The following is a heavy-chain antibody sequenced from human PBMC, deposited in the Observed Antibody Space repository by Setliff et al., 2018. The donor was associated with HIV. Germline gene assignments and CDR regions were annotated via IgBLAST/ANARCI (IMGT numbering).Heavy chain of an antibody. CDR1: GYSISSDYC. D-gene: IGHD1-20*01. CDR2: MCHGGNSN. V-gene: IGHV4-38-2*01. J-gene: IGHJ4*02. Sequence: SETLSLTCGVSGYSISSDYCWGWIRQPPGKGLEWIGNMCHGGNSNYYNPSLKSRVTISVDTSKNQFFLKVTSVTAADTAVYYCVRQGHWYIPWYFDYWGQGALVTVSS. CDR3: VRQGHWYIPWYFDY.